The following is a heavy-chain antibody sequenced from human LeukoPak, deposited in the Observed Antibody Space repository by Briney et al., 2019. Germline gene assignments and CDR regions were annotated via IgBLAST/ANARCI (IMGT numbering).Heavy chain of an antibody. Sequence: SETLSLTCAVYGGSFSGCYWSWIRQPPGKGLEWIGEINHSGSTNYNPSLKSRVTISVDTSKNQFSLKLSSVTAADTAVYYCARAVILYCSGGSCYSTPLYYFDYWGQGTLVPVSS. D-gene: IGHD2-15*01. J-gene: IGHJ4*02. V-gene: IGHV4-34*01. CDR2: INHSGST. CDR3: ARAVILYCSGGSCYSTPLYYFDY. CDR1: GGSFSGCY.